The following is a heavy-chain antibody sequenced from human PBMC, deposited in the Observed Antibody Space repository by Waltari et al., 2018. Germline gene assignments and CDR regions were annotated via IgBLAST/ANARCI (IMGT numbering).Heavy chain of an antibody. CDR3: SRHWKKSGYRFDP. CDR2: INYKGST. D-gene: IGHD5-12*01. CDR1: GGSISSSRYY. Sequence: QLQLQESGPGLVKPSETLSLTCTVSGGSISSSRYYWGWIRQAPGKGLEWIGSINYKGSTDYNPTLQGRVTISGDTSKNQFSLGLSSVTAADTAVYYWSRHWKKSGYRFDPWGQGTLVTVSS. V-gene: IGHV4-39*01. J-gene: IGHJ5*02.